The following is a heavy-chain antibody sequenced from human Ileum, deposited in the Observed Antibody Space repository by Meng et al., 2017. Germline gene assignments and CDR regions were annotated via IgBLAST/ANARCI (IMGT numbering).Heavy chain of an antibody. V-gene: IGHV3-7*01. CDR2: MNQDGSVK. J-gene: IGHJ3*02. D-gene: IGHD2-21*01. CDR1: GFTFSNSW. Sequence: GESLKISCAASGFTFSNSWMAWLRQAPGKGLELVANMNQDGSVKNYVDSVKGRFAISRDNAKNSLYLQLNSLRAEDTALYYCARDPAYGPYDIWGQGTMVTVSS. CDR3: ARDPAYGPYDI.